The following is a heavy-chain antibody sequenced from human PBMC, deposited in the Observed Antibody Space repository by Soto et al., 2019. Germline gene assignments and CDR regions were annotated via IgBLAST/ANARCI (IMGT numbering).Heavy chain of an antibody. V-gene: IGHV3-30*18. D-gene: IGHD2-15*01. CDR3: AKDRIVVVVAATTGHYGMDV. J-gene: IGHJ6*02. CDR1: GFTFSGYG. Sequence: GGSLRLSCAASGFTFSGYGMHWVRQAPGKGLEWVAVISYDGSNKYYADSVKGRFTISRDNSKNTLYLQMNSLRAEDSAVYYCAKDRIVVVVAATTGHYGMDVWGQGTTVTVSS. CDR2: ISYDGSNK.